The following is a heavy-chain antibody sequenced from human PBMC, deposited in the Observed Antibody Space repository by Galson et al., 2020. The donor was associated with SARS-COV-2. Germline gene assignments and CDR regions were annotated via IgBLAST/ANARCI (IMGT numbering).Heavy chain of an antibody. CDR1: EFPFSGYW. Sequence: GGSLRLSCAASEFPFSGYWMTWVRQAPGKGLEWVANIKQDGGEKYYVDSVKGRFTVSRDNAKNSLYLQMNNLRVEDTAVYYCARVEITYYYGSGPFDYWGQGTLVTVSS. CDR2: IKQDGGEK. V-gene: IGHV3-7*01. J-gene: IGHJ4*02. D-gene: IGHD3-10*01. CDR3: ARVEITYYYGSGPFDY.